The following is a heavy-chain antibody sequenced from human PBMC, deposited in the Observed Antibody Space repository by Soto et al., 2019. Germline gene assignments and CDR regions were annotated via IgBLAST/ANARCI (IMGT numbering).Heavy chain of an antibody. J-gene: IGHJ3*02. CDR3: ARDPTAGTTLAFDM. V-gene: IGHV1-2*02. D-gene: IGHD1-7*01. Sequence: ASVKVSCKASGYTFTGYYIHWVRQAPGQGLEWMGWINPNSGGTNYAQKFQGRVTMTRDTSISTAYMELSRLRSDDTAVYYCARDPTAGTTLAFDMWGQGPMVTVS. CDR1: GYTFTGYY. CDR2: INPNSGGT.